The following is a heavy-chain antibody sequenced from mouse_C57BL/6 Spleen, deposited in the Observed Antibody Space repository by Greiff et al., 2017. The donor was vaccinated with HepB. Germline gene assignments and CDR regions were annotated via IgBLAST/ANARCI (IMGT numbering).Heavy chain of an antibody. CDR1: GYTFTDYY. V-gene: IGHV1-76*01. J-gene: IGHJ2*01. Sequence: QVQLQQSGAELVRPGASVKLSCKASGYTFTDYYINWVKQRPGQGLEWIARIYPGSGNTYYNEKFKGKATLTAEKSSSTAYMQLSSLTSEDSAVYFCARTPNWDKYYFDYWGQGTTLTVSS. D-gene: IGHD4-1*01. CDR2: IYPGSGNT. CDR3: ARTPNWDKYYFDY.